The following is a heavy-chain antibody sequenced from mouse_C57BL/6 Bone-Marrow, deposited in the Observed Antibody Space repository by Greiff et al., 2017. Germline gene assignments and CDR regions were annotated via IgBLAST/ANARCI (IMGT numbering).Heavy chain of an antibody. CDR1: GYTFTDYE. CDR3: TRSHSNVLDY. D-gene: IGHD2-5*01. J-gene: IGHJ2*01. Sequence: QVQLQQSGAELVRPGASVTLSCKASGYTFTDYEMHWVKQTPVHGLEWIGAIDPETGGTAYNQKVKGKAILTADNSSSTAYMELRSLTSEDSAVYYSTRSHSNVLDYWGQGTTLTVSS. V-gene: IGHV1-15*01. CDR2: IDPETGGT.